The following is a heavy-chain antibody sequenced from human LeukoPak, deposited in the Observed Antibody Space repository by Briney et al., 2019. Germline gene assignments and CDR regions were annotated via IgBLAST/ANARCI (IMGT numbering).Heavy chain of an antibody. D-gene: IGHD6-6*01. Sequence: GASVKVSCKASGYTFTTYAMNWVRQAPGQGLEWMGWINTNTGNPTYAQGFTGRFVFSLDTSVSTAYLQISSLKAEDTAVYYCARGGREIAARREPGVLFWGQGTLVTVSS. V-gene: IGHV7-4-1*02. J-gene: IGHJ4*02. CDR2: INTNTGNP. CDR1: GYTFTTYA. CDR3: ARGGREIAARREPGVLF.